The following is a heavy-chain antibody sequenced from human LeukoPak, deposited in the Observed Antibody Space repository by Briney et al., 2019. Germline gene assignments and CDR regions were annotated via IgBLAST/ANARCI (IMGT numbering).Heavy chain of an antibody. Sequence: SETLSLTCTVSGGSISSYYWSWIRQPPGKGLEWIGYIYYSGSTNYNPSLKSRVTISVDTSKNQFSLKLGSVTAADTAVYYCARQRYTDWFDPWGQGTLVTVSS. CDR1: GGSISSYY. CDR3: ARQRYTDWFDP. CDR2: IYYSGST. D-gene: IGHD1-1*01. V-gene: IGHV4-59*01. J-gene: IGHJ5*02.